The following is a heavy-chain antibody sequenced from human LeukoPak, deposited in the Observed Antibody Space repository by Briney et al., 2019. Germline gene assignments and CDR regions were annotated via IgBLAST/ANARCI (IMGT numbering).Heavy chain of an antibody. D-gene: IGHD3-16*02. CDR1: GFTVSSSY. Sequence: GGSLRLSCAASGFTVSSSYMSWVRQAPGKGLEWVSVIYSGGSTFYADSVKGRFTISRDNSKNTLYLQMSSLRAEDTAVYYCARDGGYPESRVQHWGQGTLVTVSS. J-gene: IGHJ1*01. CDR2: IYSGGST. V-gene: IGHV3-53*01. CDR3: ARDGGYPESRVQH.